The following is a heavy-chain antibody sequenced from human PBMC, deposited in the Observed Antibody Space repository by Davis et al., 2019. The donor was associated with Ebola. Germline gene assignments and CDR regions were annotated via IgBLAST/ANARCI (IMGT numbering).Heavy chain of an antibody. Sequence: HTGGSLRLSCAASGFTFSSYWMHWVRQAPGKGLVWVSRINSDGSSTSYADSVKGRFTISRDNSKNTLYLQMNSLRAEDTAVYYCARKLVTMVRGVIITALFFDYWGQGTLVTVSS. D-gene: IGHD3-10*01. CDR1: GFTFSSYW. V-gene: IGHV3-74*01. J-gene: IGHJ4*02. CDR3: ARKLVTMVRGVIITALFFDY. CDR2: INSDGSST.